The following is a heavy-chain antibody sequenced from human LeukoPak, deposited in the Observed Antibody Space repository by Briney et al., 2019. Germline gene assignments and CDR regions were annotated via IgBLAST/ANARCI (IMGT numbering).Heavy chain of an antibody. D-gene: IGHD3-22*01. CDR1: GGSISSYY. CDR3: ARGVVAATDY. Sequence: SETLSLTCAVSGGSISSYYWSWIRQPPGKGLEWIGYIYYSGSTNYNPSLKSRVTVSVDTSKNQFSLKLSSVTAADTAVYYCARGVVAATDYWGQGTLVTVSS. J-gene: IGHJ4*02. CDR2: IYYSGST. V-gene: IGHV4-59*01.